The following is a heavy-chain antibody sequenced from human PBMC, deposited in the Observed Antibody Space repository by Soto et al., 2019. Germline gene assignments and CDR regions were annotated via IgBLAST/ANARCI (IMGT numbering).Heavy chain of an antibody. Sequence: QITLKESGPTLVKPTQTLTLTCTFSGFSLSTHGVGVGWVRQPAGKALEWLALIYWDDDKRYSASLNSRLTIPKDTSKNQVVLTTTHMDPVDTATYYCAHAMLYCTGGSCSSWFDSWGQGTLVTVSS. CDR1: GFSLSTHGVG. CDR3: AHAMLYCTGGSCSSWFDS. V-gene: IGHV2-5*02. D-gene: IGHD2-15*01. CDR2: IYWDDDK. J-gene: IGHJ5*01.